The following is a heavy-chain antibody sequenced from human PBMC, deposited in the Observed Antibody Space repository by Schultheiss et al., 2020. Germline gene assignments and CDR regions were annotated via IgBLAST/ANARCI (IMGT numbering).Heavy chain of an antibody. CDR3: ARDRLIEAGGTEYYYGMGA. CDR2: IYTSGST. D-gene: IGHD6-13*01. V-gene: IGHV4-4*07. CDR1: GGSISSYY. J-gene: IGHJ6*02. Sequence: SETLSLTCTVSGGSISSYYWSWIRQPAGKGLEWIGRIYTSGSTNYNPSLKSRVTMSVDTSKNQFSLKLRSVTAADTAVYYCARDRLIEAGGTEYYYGMGAWGQGTTVTVSS.